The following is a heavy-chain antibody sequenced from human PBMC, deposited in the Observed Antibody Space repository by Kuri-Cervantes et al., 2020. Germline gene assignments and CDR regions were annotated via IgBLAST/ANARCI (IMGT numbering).Heavy chain of an antibody. CDR1: RCSFSIYV. CDR3: ARDLGGLTYYGYVWGSYRGGMDV. V-gene: IGHV3-30-3*01. CDR2: ISYDGSNK. Sequence: LSLTCAAPRCSFSIYVMGWVRQAPGKGLEWVAVISYDGSNKYYADSVKGRFTISRDNSKNTLYLQMNSLRAEDTAVYYCARDLGGLTYYGYVWGSYRGGMDVWGQGTTVTCSS. D-gene: IGHD3-16*01. J-gene: IGHJ6*02.